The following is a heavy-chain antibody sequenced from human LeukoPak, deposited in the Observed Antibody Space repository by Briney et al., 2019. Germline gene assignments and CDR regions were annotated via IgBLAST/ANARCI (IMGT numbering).Heavy chain of an antibody. CDR1: GGSISSANYY. J-gene: IGHJ4*02. Sequence: PSQTLSLTCTVSGGSISSANYYWNWIRQPTGKGLEWFGYIYYTGGTYYNPSLKSRVTISVDTSKNQFSLKLNSVTAADTAVYYCARDYGGYGRFDFWGQGTLVTVSS. CDR3: ARDYGGYGRFDF. V-gene: IGHV4-30-4*08. CDR2: IYYTGGT. D-gene: IGHD5-12*01.